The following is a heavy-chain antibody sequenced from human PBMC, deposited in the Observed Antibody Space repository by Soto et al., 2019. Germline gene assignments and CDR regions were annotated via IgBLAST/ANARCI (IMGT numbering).Heavy chain of an antibody. CDR3: AREIAAAGKRFDP. Sequence: PSETLSLTCTVSGGSISSYYWSWIRQPPGKGLEWIGYIYYSGSTNYNPSLKSRVTISVDTSKNQFSLKLSSVTAADTAVYYWAREIAAAGKRFDPWGQGTLVTVSS. CDR1: GGSISSYY. V-gene: IGHV4-59*01. J-gene: IGHJ5*02. D-gene: IGHD6-13*01. CDR2: IYYSGST.